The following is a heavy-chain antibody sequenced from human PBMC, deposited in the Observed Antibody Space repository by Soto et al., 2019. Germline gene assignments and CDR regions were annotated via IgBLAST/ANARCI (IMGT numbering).Heavy chain of an antibody. J-gene: IGHJ6*03. D-gene: IGHD4-17*01. CDR2: IYYSGST. Sequence: PSETLSLTCTVSGGYISSYYWSWIRQPPGKGLEWIGYIYYSGSTNYNPSLKSRVTISVDTSKNQFSLKLSSVTAADTAVYYCARLGDLPRSNYYYYMDVWGQGTTVTVSS. V-gene: IGHV4-59*08. CDR3: ARLGDLPRSNYYYYMDV. CDR1: GGYISSYY.